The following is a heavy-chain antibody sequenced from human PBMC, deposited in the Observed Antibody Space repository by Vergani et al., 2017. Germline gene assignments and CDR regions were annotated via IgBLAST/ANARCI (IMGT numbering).Heavy chain of an antibody. Sequence: QVQLVQSGAEVKKPGASVKVSCKASGYTFTSYDINWVRQATGQGLEWMGWMNPNSGNTGYAQKFQGRVTMTRNTSISTGYMELSSLRSEDTAVYYCARLFIVVVPAATGYYYGMDVWGQGTTVTVSS. D-gene: IGHD2-2*01. CDR2: MNPNSGNT. J-gene: IGHJ6*02. V-gene: IGHV1-8*01. CDR1: GYTFTSYD. CDR3: ARLFIVVVPAATGYYYGMDV.